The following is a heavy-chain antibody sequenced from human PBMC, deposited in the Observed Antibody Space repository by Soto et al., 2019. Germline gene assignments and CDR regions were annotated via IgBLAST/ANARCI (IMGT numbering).Heavy chain of an antibody. J-gene: IGHJ4*02. Sequence: HPGGSLRLSCAASGFTFSSYWMRWVRQAPGKGLVWVSRINSDGSSTSYADSVKGRFTISRDNAKNTLYLQMNSLRAEDMAVYYCARDYLRLGELFPFDEWGKETLVTVP. CDR2: INSDGSST. CDR1: GFTFSSYW. CDR3: ARDYLRLGELFPFDE. V-gene: IGHV3-74*01. D-gene: IGHD3-10*01.